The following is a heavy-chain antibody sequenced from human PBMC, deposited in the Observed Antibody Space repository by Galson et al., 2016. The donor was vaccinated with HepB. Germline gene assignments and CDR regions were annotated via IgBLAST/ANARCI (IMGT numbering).Heavy chain of an antibody. CDR3: ARVNAGYDYVWGSYRFYNFDY. Sequence: ETLSLTCTVSGGSVRSGSYYWSWIRQPPGKGLEWIGYIYHSGSTKYNLSLKSRVTMSVDTSKNQFSLKLSSVTAADTAMYYCARVNAGYDYVWGSYRFYNFDYWGQGTLVTVSS. CDR1: GGSVRSGSYY. D-gene: IGHD3-16*02. V-gene: IGHV4-61*01. CDR2: IYHSGST. J-gene: IGHJ4*02.